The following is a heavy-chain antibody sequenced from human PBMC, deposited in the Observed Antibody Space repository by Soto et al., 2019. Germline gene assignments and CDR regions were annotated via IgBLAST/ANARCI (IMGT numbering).Heavy chain of an antibody. CDR1: GGTFSSYS. CDR2: IIPILNTA. CDR3: ARVDYDSTYGFYYYGLDV. Sequence: QVHLVQSGAEVKKPGSSVRVSCKTSGGTFSSYSFTWVRQAPGQGLEWMGEIIPILNTANFAQKFQSRVTITAYEPTSTVYMDLSSLSPDDTAVYYCARVDYDSTYGFYYYGLDVWGQGTTVTVSS. J-gene: IGHJ6*02. D-gene: IGHD3-16*01. V-gene: IGHV1-69*01.